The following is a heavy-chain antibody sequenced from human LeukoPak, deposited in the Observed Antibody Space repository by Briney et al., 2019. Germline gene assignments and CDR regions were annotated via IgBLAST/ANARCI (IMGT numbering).Heavy chain of an antibody. CDR3: AREQQLAQYDY. V-gene: IGHV3-66*01. J-gene: IGHJ4*02. CDR2: IYSGGST. D-gene: IGHD6-13*01. CDR1: GFTFSSYS. Sequence: GGSLRLSCAASGFTFSSYSMSWVRQAPGKGLEWVSVIYSGGSTYYADSVKGRFTISRDNSKNTLYLQMNSLRAEDTAVYYCAREQQLAQYDYWGQGTLVTVSS.